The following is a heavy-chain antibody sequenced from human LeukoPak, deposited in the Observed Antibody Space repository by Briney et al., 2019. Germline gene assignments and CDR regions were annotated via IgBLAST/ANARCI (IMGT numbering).Heavy chain of an antibody. CDR1: GGSISSYY. CDR3: ARGHGVAGNLQGSRTFDY. V-gene: IGHV4-34*01. D-gene: IGHD2-15*01. CDR2: INHSGST. Sequence: SETLSLTCTVSGGSISSYYWSWIRQPPGKGLEWIGEINHSGSTNYNPSLKSRVTISVDTSKNQFSLKLSSVTAADTAVYYCARGHGVAGNLQGSRTFDYWGQGTLVTVSS. J-gene: IGHJ4*02.